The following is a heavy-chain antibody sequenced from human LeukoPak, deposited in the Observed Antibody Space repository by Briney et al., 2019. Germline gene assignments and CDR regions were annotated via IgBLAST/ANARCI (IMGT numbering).Heavy chain of an antibody. V-gene: IGHV3-11*01. CDR1: GFTFSDYY. J-gene: IGHJ6*03. CDR3: ARAPLYCSGGSCQAVVYMDV. Sequence: PGGSLRLSCAASGFTFSDYYMGWIRQAPGKGREWVSYISSSGSTIYYADSVKGRFTISRDNAKNSLYLQMNSLRAEDTAVYYCARAPLYCSGGSCQAVVYMDVWGKGTTVTVSS. D-gene: IGHD2-15*01. CDR2: ISSSGSTI.